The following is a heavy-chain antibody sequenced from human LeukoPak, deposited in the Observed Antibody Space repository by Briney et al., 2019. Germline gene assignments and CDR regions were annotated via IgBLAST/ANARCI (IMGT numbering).Heavy chain of an antibody. D-gene: IGHD3-22*01. CDR1: GFTFSSYA. CDR2: ISSNGGTI. Sequence: TGGSLRLSCSASGFTFSSYAMHWVRQAPGNGLEYVSAISSNGGTIYYADSAKGRFTISRDNSENTLYLQMSSLRVEDTAVYYCVKGSEAYCDSKSDYWGQGTLVTVSS. CDR3: VKGSEAYCDSKSDY. J-gene: IGHJ4*02. V-gene: IGHV3-64D*09.